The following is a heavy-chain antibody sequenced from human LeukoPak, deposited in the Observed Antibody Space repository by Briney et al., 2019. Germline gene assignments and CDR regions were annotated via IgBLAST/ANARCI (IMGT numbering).Heavy chain of an antibody. J-gene: IGHJ4*02. CDR3: AKVSDRDSSGYYWGFEY. CDR2: IYYSGST. CDR1: GGSISGYY. V-gene: IGHV4-59*08. D-gene: IGHD3-22*01. Sequence: PSETPSLTCTVSGGSISGYYWSWIRQPPGKGLECIGYIYYSGSTNYNPPLKSRVTISVDTSRNQFSLKLTSVTAADTAVYYCAKVSDRDSSGYYWGFEYWGQGTLVTVSS.